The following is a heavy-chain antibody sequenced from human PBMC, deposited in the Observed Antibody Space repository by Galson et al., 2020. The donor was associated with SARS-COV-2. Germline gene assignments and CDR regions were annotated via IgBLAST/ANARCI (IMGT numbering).Heavy chain of an antibody. Sequence: ASVKVSCKASGYTFTIYDIHWVRQAPGQGLEWMGWMNPNSGHTVYTQKLQGRVTMTRSTSINTAYMELTSLTFQDTAVYYCARMKDYYHGMDVWGQGTTVSVSS. CDR2: MNPNSGHT. CDR1: GYTFTIYD. J-gene: IGHJ6*02. CDR3: ARMKDYYHGMDV. V-gene: IGHV1-8*01.